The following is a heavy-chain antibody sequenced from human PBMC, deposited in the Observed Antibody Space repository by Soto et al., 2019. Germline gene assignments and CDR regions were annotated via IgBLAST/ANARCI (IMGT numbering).Heavy chain of an antibody. CDR2: INPSGSST. Sequence: ASVKVSCKASGYTFTSYYMHWVRQAPGQGLEWMGIINPSGSSTSYAQKFQGRVTMTRDTSTSTVYMELSSLRSEDTAVYYCARGYCSSTSCSPSVYWGQGTLVTVSS. J-gene: IGHJ4*02. CDR1: GYTFTSYY. D-gene: IGHD2-2*01. CDR3: ARGYCSSTSCSPSVY. V-gene: IGHV1-46*03.